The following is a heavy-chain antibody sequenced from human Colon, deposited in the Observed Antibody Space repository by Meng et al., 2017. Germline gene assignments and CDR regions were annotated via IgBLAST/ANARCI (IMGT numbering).Heavy chain of an antibody. Sequence: QVQLQESGPGLVKPSQTLSLTCTVSGDSISSGGYYWSWIRQHLGKGLEWIGFIYYSGTTYYNPSLKSRVSISVDTSKNQFSLKLSSVTAADTAVYFCARGSTGWSTDYDYWGQGTLVTVSS. CDR1: GDSISSGGYY. CDR2: IYYSGTT. V-gene: IGHV4-31*03. D-gene: IGHD6-19*01. J-gene: IGHJ4*02. CDR3: ARGSTGWSTDYDY.